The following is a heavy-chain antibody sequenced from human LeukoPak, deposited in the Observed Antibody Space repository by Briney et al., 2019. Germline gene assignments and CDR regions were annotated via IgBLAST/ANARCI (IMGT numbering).Heavy chain of an antibody. D-gene: IGHD3-10*01. CDR3: ARANYGSRSYPNWFDP. CDR2: ISSSSRFI. Sequence: GGSLRLSCAASGFTFSSYGMNWVRQAPGKGLEWVSYISSSSRFIYYADSMKGRFTISRDNAKNSLYLQMNSLRDEDTAVYYCARANYGSRSYPNWFDPWGQGTLVTVSS. CDR1: GFTFSSYG. V-gene: IGHV3-21*04. J-gene: IGHJ5*02.